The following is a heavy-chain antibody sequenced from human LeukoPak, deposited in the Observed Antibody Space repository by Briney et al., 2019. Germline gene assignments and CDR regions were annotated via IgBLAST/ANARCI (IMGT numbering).Heavy chain of an antibody. CDR3: ARDPTIFDYFDY. J-gene: IGHJ4*02. CDR2: IWYDGSNK. CDR1: GFTFSSYG. D-gene: IGHD3-3*01. V-gene: IGHV3-33*01. Sequence: GGSLRLSCAASGFTFSSYGMHWVRQAPGKGLEWVAVIWYDGSNKYYADSVKGRFTISRDNSKNTLYLQMNSLRAEDTAVYYCARDPTIFDYFDYWGQGTLVTVSS.